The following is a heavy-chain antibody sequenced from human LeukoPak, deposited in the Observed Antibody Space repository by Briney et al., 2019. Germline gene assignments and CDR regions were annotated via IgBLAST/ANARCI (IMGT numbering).Heavy chain of an antibody. V-gene: IGHV3-53*01. D-gene: IGHD4-23*01. CDR1: GFTVSSNY. J-gene: IGHJ4*02. CDR2: IYSGGST. Sequence: PGGSLRLSCAASGFTVSSNYVSWVRQAPGKGLEWVSVIYSGGSTYYADSVKGRFTISRDNSKNTLYLQMNSLRAEDTAVYYCARDVNGGNFDYWGQGTLVTVSS. CDR3: ARDVNGGNFDY.